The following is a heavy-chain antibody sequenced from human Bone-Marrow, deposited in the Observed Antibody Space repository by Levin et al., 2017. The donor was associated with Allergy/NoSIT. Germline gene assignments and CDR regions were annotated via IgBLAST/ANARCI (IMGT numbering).Heavy chain of an antibody. CDR2: IYYSGST. J-gene: IGHJ3*02. CDR1: GGSISSSSYY. V-gene: IGHV4-39*01. Sequence: ESLKISCTVSGGSISSSSYYWGWIRQPPGKGLEWIGSIYYSGSTYYNPSLKSRVTISVDTSKNQFSLKLSSVTAADTAVYYCASRSSSWYEDAFDIWGQGTMVTVSS. D-gene: IGHD6-13*01. CDR3: ASRSSSWYEDAFDI.